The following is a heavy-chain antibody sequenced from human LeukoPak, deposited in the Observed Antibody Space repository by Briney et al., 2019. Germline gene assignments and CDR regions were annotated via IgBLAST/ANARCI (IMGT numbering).Heavy chain of an antibody. V-gene: IGHV3-23*01. D-gene: IGHD5-18*01. CDR3: AKDRCGYSYGYDFDY. CDR2: ISGSGGST. J-gene: IGHJ4*02. CDR1: GFTFSSYA. Sequence: GGSLRLSCAAYGFTFSSYAMSWVRQAPGKGLEWVSAISGSGGSTYYADSVKGRFTISRDNSKNTLYLQMNSLRAEDTAVYYCAKDRCGYSYGYDFDYWGQGTLVTVSS.